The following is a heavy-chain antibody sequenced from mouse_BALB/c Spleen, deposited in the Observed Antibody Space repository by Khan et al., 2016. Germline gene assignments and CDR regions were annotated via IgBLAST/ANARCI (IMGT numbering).Heavy chain of an antibody. J-gene: IGHJ3*01. D-gene: IGHD2-4*01. CDR3: ARSPYDYDVGFAY. Sequence: EVQLQRSGAELVKPGASVKLSCTAPGFNIKDTYMHWVKQRPEQGLEWIGRIDPANGNTKYDPKFQGKATITADTSSNTAYLQLSSLTSEDTAGYYCARSPYDYDVGFAYWGQGTLVTVSA. CDR1: GFNIKDTY. CDR2: IDPANGNT. V-gene: IGHV14-3*02.